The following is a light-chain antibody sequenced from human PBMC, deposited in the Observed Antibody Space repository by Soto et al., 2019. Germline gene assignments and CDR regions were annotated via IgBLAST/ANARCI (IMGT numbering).Light chain of an antibody. J-gene: IGLJ3*02. CDR2: GVS. CDR1: KNDIGSSDY. V-gene: IGLV2-14*01. CDR3: SSSTSSNTLV. Sequence: QSVLTQPASVSASPGQSITISCTGGKNDIGSSDYVSWYQQHPGKAPKLIIYGVSNRPSGTSDRFSGSKSGNTASLTISELQADDEADYYCSSSTSSNTLVFGGGTQLTVL.